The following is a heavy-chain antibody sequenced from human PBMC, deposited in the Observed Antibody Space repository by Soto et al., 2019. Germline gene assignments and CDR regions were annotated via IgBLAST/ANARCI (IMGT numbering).Heavy chain of an antibody. V-gene: IGHV3-23*01. Sequence: SLRLSCAASGFTFSSYAMSWVRQAPGKGLEWVSAISGSGGSTYYADSVKGRFTISRDNSKNTLYLQMNSLRAEDTAVYYCAKGDDFWSGYHDYWGQGTLVTVSS. CDR1: GFTFSSYA. CDR3: AKGDDFWSGYHDY. CDR2: ISGSGGST. D-gene: IGHD3-3*01. J-gene: IGHJ4*02.